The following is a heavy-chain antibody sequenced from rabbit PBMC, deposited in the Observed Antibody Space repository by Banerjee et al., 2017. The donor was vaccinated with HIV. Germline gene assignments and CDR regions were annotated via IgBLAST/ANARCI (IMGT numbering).Heavy chain of an antibody. CDR3: ARGGSGAASGFDL. CDR1: GLDFSSSYW. J-gene: IGHJ4*01. V-gene: IGHV1S45*01. CDR2: VYAGNSGST. D-gene: IGHD1-1*01. Sequence: QEQLVESGGGLVQPEGSLTLTCKASGLDFSSSYWICWVRQAPGKGLEWIACVYAGNSGSTHYASWAKGRFTISKTSSTTVTLQMTSLTAADTATYFCARGGSGAASGFDLWGPGTLVTVS.